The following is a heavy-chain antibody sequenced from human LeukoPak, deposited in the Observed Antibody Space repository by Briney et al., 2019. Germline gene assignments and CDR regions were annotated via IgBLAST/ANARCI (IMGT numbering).Heavy chain of an antibody. CDR3: ARRWLQFRGLAPFDY. CDR2: FYYSGST. Sequence: SETLSLTCTVSGYFIRSGFYWGWIRQPPGKGLGGIGSFYYSGSTYYNPSLESRVTISLDTSKNQFSLKLSSVTSADTAVYYCARRWLQFRGLAPFDYWGQGTLVTVSS. J-gene: IGHJ4*02. CDR1: GYFIRSGFY. D-gene: IGHD5-24*01. V-gene: IGHV4-38-2*02.